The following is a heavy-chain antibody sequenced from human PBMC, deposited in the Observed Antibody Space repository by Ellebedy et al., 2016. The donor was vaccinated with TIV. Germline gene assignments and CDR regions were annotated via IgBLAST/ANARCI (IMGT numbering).Heavy chain of an antibody. V-gene: IGHV3-21*01. D-gene: IGHD2-15*01. Sequence: GESLKISCAAPGFTISSYSMNWVRQAPGKGLEWVSSISGSRSYIYYADSVKGRFTISRDNAKNSLYLQMNSLRGEDTAVYYCARCVVAHAAFDIWGQGTMVTVSS. CDR2: ISGSRSYI. J-gene: IGHJ3*02. CDR1: GFTISSYS. CDR3: ARCVVAHAAFDI.